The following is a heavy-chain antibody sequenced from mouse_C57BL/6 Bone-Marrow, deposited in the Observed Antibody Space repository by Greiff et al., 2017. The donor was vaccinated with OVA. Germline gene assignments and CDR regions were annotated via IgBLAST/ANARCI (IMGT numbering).Heavy chain of an antibody. Sequence: EVQLQQSGPELVKPGASVKIPCKASGYTFTDYNMDWVKQSHGKSLEWIGDINPNNGGTIYNQKFKGKATLTVDKSSSTAYMELRSLTSEDTAVYYCARVGLLRYPSYWYFDGWGTGTTVTVSA. CDR2: INPNNGGT. D-gene: IGHD1-1*01. V-gene: IGHV1-18*01. J-gene: IGHJ1*03. CDR3: ARVGLLRYPSYWYFDG. CDR1: GYTFTDYN.